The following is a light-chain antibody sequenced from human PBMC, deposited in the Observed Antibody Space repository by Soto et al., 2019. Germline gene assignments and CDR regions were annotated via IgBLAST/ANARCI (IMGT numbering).Light chain of an antibody. CDR3: QQYGSSHWT. V-gene: IGKV3-20*01. J-gene: IGKJ1*01. Sequence: DIVLTHSPGTLSLSPGERATLSCRASQSVSSSYLAWYQQKPGQAPRLLIYGASSRATGIPDRFSGSGSGTDFTLTISRLEPEDFAVYYCQQYGSSHWTFGQGTKVEIK. CDR2: GAS. CDR1: QSVSSSY.